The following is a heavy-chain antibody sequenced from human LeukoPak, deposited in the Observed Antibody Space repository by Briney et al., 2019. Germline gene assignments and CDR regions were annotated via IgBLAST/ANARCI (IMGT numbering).Heavy chain of an antibody. D-gene: IGHD3-3*02. CDR2: INPDGSTT. J-gene: IGHJ4*02. CDR3: ARVSVGRYYFDN. Sequence: GGSLRLSCAASGFTFDDYTMHWVRQAPGKGLEWVSRINPDGSTTSYADSVKGRFTISRDSAKNTLYLQMNSLRAEDTAVYYCARVSVGRYYFDNWGQGTPVTVS. V-gene: IGHV3-74*01. CDR1: GFTFDDYT.